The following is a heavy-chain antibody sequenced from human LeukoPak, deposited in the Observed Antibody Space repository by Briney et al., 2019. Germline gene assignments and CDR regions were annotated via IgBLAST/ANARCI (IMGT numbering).Heavy chain of an antibody. V-gene: IGHV1-24*01. D-gene: IGHD4-17*01. CDR3: ATSLVYGDNAFDI. CDR1: GYTLTELS. Sequence: ASVRVSCKVSGYTLTELSMHWVRQAPGKGLEWMGGFDREDGGTIYAETFQGRVTITEDKSTDTAYMELSSLRSEDTAVYYRATSLVYGDNAFDIWGQGTMVTVSS. CDR2: FDREDGGT. J-gene: IGHJ3*02.